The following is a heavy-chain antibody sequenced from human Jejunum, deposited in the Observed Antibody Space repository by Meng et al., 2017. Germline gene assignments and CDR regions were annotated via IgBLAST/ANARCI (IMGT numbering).Heavy chain of an antibody. V-gene: IGHV3-23*01. J-gene: IGHJ4*02. CDR2: ISGSCST. D-gene: IGHD3-9*01. CDR1: GFTFLMYA. Sequence: GESLKISCAASGFTFLMYAMSWVRQATGKGLEWVSGISGSCSTYYADSVKGRFTISSDNSKNTLYLKMNSLRAEDKAVYYCETVGPFYDMLTGYFIDKYYFDYWGQGTLVTVSS. CDR3: ETVGPFYDMLTGYFIDKYYFDY.